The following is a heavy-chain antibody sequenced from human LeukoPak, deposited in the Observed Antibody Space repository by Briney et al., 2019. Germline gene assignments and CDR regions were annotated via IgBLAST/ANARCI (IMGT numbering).Heavy chain of an antibody. J-gene: IGHJ5*02. CDR1: GYTFTSYG. D-gene: IGHD3-9*01. CDR3: ARRADDILTGYYPFDP. Sequence: ASVKVSCKASGYTFTSYGISWVRQAPGQGLEWMGWISAYNGNINYAQKLQGRVTMTTDTSTSTAYMELRSLRSDDTAVYYCARRADDILTGYYPFDPWGQGTLVTVSS. V-gene: IGHV1-18*04. CDR2: ISAYNGNI.